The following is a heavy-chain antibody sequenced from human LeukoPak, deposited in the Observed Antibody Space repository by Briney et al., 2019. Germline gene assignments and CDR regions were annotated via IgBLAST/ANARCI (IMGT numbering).Heavy chain of an antibody. Sequence: GRSLRLYCAASGFIFSNFAMHWVRQAPGKGLEWVALISYDGGNTYYADSVKGRFTISRDNSKNTLYLQMNSLRSGDTAVYYCAKDPAKTNSYYYGMAVGGQGTMATVSS. CDR3: AKDPAKTNSYYYGMAV. D-gene: IGHD1/OR15-1a*01. J-gene: IGHJ6*02. V-gene: IGHV3-30*18. CDR2: ISYDGGNT. CDR1: GFIFSNFA.